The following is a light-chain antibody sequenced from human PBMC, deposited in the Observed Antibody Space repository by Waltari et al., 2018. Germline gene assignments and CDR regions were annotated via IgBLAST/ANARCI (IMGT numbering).Light chain of an antibody. CDR1: QSVSSSY. CDR3: QQYGSSPGYT. V-gene: IGKV3-20*01. Sequence: EIVLTQSPGTLSLSPGARATLPGRASQSVSSSYLAWYQQKPGQAPRLLIYGASSRATGIPDRFSGSGSGTDFTLTISRLEPEDFAVYYCQQYGSSPGYTFGQGTKLEIK. CDR2: GAS. J-gene: IGKJ2*01.